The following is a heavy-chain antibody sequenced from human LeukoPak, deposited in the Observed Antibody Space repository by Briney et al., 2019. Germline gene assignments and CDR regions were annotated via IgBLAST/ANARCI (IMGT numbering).Heavy chain of an antibody. CDR1: GYTFTDFG. CDR3: ARGGGVWTRAIDF. V-gene: IGHV1-18*01. Sequence: ATVKVSCKASGYTFTDFGISWVRQAPGQGLEWVGFISAYNGYSKYADKLQDRVTFTTDTSTMTAYIELRSLRSDDTAVYYCARGGGVWTRAIDFWGQGTLVTVSS. D-gene: IGHD3-16*01. J-gene: IGHJ4*02. CDR2: ISAYNGYS.